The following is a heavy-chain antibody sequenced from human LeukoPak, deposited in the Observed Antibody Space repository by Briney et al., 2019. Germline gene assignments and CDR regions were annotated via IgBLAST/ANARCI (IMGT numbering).Heavy chain of an antibody. CDR2: INPSGGST. V-gene: IGHV1-46*01. CDR1: GYTFTSYY. CDR3: AKGVVVAPDVTPFDY. Sequence: GASVKVSCKASGYTFTSYYLYWVRQPPGQGLEWMGLINPSGGSTRYAQKFQGRVTMTRDTSTSTVYMELSSLRSEDTAVYYCAKGVVVAPDVTPFDYWGQGTLVTVSS. J-gene: IGHJ4*02. D-gene: IGHD2-2*01.